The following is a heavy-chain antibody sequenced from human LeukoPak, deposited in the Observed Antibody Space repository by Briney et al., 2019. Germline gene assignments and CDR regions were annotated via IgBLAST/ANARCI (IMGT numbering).Heavy chain of an antibody. Sequence: PGGSLRLSCAASGFTVSSNYMSWVRQAPGKGLEWVSLIYSGAKTYYTDSVKGRFTISRDNSKNTLYLQMNSLRAEDTAVYYCAKSPRGHYDILTGDTMDVWGQGTTVTVSS. CDR3: AKSPRGHYDILTGDTMDV. CDR1: GFTVSSNY. D-gene: IGHD3-9*01. CDR2: IYSGAKT. V-gene: IGHV3-53*05. J-gene: IGHJ6*02.